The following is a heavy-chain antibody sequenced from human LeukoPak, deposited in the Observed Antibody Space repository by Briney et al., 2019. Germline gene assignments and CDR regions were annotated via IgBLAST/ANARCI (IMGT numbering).Heavy chain of an antibody. J-gene: IGHJ5*02. V-gene: IGHV4-34*01. CDR2: INHSGST. D-gene: IGHD3-10*01. CDR3: ARGPMVRGVIIRLPLHHWFDP. Sequence: SETLSLTCAVYGGSFSGYYWSWTRQPPGKGLEWIGEINHSGSTNYNPSLKSRVTISVDTSKNQFSLKLSSVTAADTAVYYCARGPMVRGVIIRLPLHHWFDPWGQGTLVTVSS. CDR1: GGSFSGYY.